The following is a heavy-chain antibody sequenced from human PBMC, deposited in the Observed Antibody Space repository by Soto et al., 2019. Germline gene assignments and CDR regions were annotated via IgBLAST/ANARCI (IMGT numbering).Heavy chain of an antibody. V-gene: IGHV1-18*01. D-gene: IGHD3-3*01. J-gene: IGHJ6*03. Sequence: QVQLVQSGAEVKKPGASVKVSCKASGYTFTSYGISWVRQAPGQGLEWMGWISAYNGNTNYAQKLQGRATMTTDTSTSTAYMELRSLRSDDTAVYYCARTYYDFWSGYPPSYYYYMDVWGKGTTVTVSS. CDR1: GYTFTSYG. CDR3: ARTYYDFWSGYPPSYYYYMDV. CDR2: ISAYNGNT.